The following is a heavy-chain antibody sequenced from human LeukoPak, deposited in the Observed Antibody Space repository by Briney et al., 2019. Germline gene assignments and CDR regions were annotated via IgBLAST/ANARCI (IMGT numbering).Heavy chain of an antibody. V-gene: IGHV4-39*01. J-gene: IGHJ4*02. Sequence: SETLSLTCTVSGGSISSTGYYWGWIRQPPGKGLEWIGSVSYCGSTYYNPSLKSRVTTSVDTSKNQFSLKLSSVTAADTAVYYCARWGQFWSGYYSFDYWGQGTLVTVSS. D-gene: IGHD3-3*02. CDR3: ARWGQFWSGYYSFDY. CDR2: VSYCGST. CDR1: GGSISSTGYY.